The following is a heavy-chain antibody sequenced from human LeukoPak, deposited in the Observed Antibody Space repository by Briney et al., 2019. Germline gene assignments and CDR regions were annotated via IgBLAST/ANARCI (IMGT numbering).Heavy chain of an antibody. CDR3: AKTLVPSGIYHEDFFDY. J-gene: IGHJ4*02. CDR1: GFTFSGYG. V-gene: IGHV3-21*04. Sequence: GGSLRLSCAASGFTFSGYGMNWVRQTPGKGLEWVSSISSSSTYIYYADSVRGRFTISRDISKNTLYLQMNSLRAEDTALYYCAKTLVPSGIYHEDFFDYWGQGTLVTVSS. CDR2: ISSSSTYI. D-gene: IGHD1-26*01.